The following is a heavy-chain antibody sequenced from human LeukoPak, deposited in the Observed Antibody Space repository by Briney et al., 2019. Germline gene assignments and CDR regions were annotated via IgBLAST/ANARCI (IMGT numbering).Heavy chain of an antibody. CDR2: ISSSSTYI. V-gene: IGHV3-21*01. D-gene: IGHD2-21*01. CDR3: ANSYTLFTFDY. CDR1: GFTFSSYS. Sequence: GGSLRLSCAPSGFTFSSYSMNWVRQAPGKGLEWVSSISSSSTYIYYADSVKGRFTISRDNAKNSLDLQMNSLRAEDTAVYYCANSYTLFTFDYWGQGTLVTVSS. J-gene: IGHJ4*02.